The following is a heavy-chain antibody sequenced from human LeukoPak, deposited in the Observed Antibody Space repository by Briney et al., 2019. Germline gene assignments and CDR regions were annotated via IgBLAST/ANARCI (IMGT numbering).Heavy chain of an antibody. J-gene: IGHJ4*02. CDR1: GYSFSNHW. CDR2: IYPGDSDT. CDR3: ARELYGRYGQLLSFDL. Sequence: GESLKISCKGSGYSFSNHWIGWVRQMPGKGLEWMGVIYPGDSDTRYSPSFQGQVTMSVDKSIDSAFLQWSSLKASDTAIYYCARELYGRYGQLLSFDLWGPGTLVTVSS. D-gene: IGHD3-16*01. V-gene: IGHV5-51*01.